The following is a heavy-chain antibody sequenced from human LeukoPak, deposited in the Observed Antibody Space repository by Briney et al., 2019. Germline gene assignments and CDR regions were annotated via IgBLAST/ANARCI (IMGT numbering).Heavy chain of an antibody. CDR1: GGSFSGYY. Sequence: TPSETLSLTCAAYGGSFSGYYWSWIRQPPGKGLEWIGEINHSGSTNYNPSLKSRVTISVDTSKNQFSLKLSSVTAADTAVYYCARKSDYAYFQHWGQGTLVTVSS. D-gene: IGHD4-17*01. J-gene: IGHJ1*01. CDR3: ARKSDYAYFQH. CDR2: INHSGST. V-gene: IGHV4-34*01.